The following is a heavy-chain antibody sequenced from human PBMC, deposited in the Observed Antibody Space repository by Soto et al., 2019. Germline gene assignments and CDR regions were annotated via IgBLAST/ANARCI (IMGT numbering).Heavy chain of an antibody. V-gene: IGHV3-23*01. Sequence: PGGSLRLSCAASGFTFSNYAMSWARQAPGKGLEWVSTISAGCDATFYADSVKGRFTISRDNSKNTLYLQMNSLRADDTAVYYCAKDTGSDYYYDSSGYYSAFDVWGQGTMVTVSS. D-gene: IGHD3-22*01. CDR1: GFTFSNYA. J-gene: IGHJ3*01. CDR3: AKDTGSDYYYDSSGYYSAFDV. CDR2: ISAGCDAT.